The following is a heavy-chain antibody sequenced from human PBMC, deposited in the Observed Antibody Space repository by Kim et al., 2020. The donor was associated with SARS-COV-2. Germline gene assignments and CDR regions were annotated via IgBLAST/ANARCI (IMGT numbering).Heavy chain of an antibody. D-gene: IGHD2-21*01. J-gene: IGHJ4*02. CDR1: GFTVSSNY. CDR2: IYSTGTT. CDR3: ARDRRVITVGAENDY. Sequence: GGSLRLSCAASGFTVSSNYMSWVRQAPGKGLEWVSVIYSTGTTYYYADSVKGRFTISRDNSKNTVYLQMNSLRAEDTGVYYCARDRRVITVGAENDYWGQGTLVTVSS. V-gene: IGHV3-66*01.